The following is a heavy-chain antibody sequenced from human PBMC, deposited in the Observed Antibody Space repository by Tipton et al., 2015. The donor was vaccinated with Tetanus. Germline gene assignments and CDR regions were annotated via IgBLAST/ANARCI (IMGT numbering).Heavy chain of an antibody. J-gene: IGHJ4*02. CDR1: GGSISSSSYY. CDR3: ARLEAETGLAARGY. CDR2: IYYSGST. D-gene: IGHD6-6*01. Sequence: TLSLTCTVSGGSISSSSYYWGWIRQPPGKGLEWIGSIYYSGSTYYNPSLKSRVTISVDTSKNQFSLKLSFVTAADTAVYYCARLEAETGLAARGYWGQGTLVIVSS. V-gene: IGHV4-39*01.